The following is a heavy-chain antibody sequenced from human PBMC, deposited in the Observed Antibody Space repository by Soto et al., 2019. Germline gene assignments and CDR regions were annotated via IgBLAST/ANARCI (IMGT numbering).Heavy chain of an antibody. CDR2: ISGSGGST. Sequence: EVQLLESGGGLVQPGGSLRLSCAASGFTFSSNALSWVRQAAGKGLEWVSDISGSGGSTNYADSVQGRFTISRDNSKSTLYLQMNSLRAEDTAVYYCAKGAPYCSGGTCYDYWGQGTLVTVSS. J-gene: IGHJ4*02. CDR1: GFTFSSNA. V-gene: IGHV3-23*01. CDR3: AKGAPYCSGGTCYDY. D-gene: IGHD2-15*01.